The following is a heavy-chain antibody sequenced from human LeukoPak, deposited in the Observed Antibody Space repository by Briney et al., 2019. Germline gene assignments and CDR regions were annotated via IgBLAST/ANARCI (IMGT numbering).Heavy chain of an antibody. CDR1: GGSFSGYY. V-gene: IGHV4-34*01. D-gene: IGHD3-22*01. CDR2: INHSGST. Sequence: SETLSLTCAVYGGSFSGYYRSWIRRPPGKGLEWIGEINHSGSTNYNPSLKSRGTISVDTSKNQFSLKLSSVTAADTAVYYCARLLRGGRDTPMVTMIVVRAKSGAFDIWGQGTMVTVSS. CDR3: ARLLRGGRDTPMVTMIVVRAKSGAFDI. J-gene: IGHJ3*02.